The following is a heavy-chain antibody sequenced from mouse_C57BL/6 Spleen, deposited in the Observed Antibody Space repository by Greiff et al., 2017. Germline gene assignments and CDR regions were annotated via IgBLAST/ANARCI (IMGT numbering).Heavy chain of an antibody. CDR1: GYTFTSYW. Sequence: QVQLQQPGAELVRPGTSVKLSCKASGYTFTSYWMHWVKQRPGQGLEWIGVIDPSDSYTNYNQKFKGKATLTVDTSSSTTYMQLSSLTSEDFAVYYCARSYDYEGYAMDYWGQGTSVTVSS. CDR3: ARSYDYEGYAMDY. CDR2: IDPSDSYT. V-gene: IGHV1-59*01. D-gene: IGHD2-4*01. J-gene: IGHJ4*01.